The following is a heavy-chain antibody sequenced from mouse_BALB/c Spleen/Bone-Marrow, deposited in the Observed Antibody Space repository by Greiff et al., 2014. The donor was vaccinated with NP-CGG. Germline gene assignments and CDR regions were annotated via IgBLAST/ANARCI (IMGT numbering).Heavy chain of an antibody. V-gene: IGHV3-2*02. D-gene: IGHD1-1*01. Sequence: VQLQQSGPGLVKPSQSLSLTCTVTGYSITSDYAWNWLRQFPGNKLEWMGYISYSGSTSYNPSLKSRISITRDTSKNQFFLQLNSVTTEDTATYYCARYYGSSYYAMDYWGQGTSVTVSS. CDR3: ARYYGSSYYAMDY. J-gene: IGHJ4*01. CDR2: ISYSGST. CDR1: GYSITSDYA.